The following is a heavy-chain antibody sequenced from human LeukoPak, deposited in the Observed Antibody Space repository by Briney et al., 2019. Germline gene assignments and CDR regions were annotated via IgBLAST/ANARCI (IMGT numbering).Heavy chain of an antibody. CDR3: ARDAGQQLNYFDY. CDR1: XXTFTSXG. D-gene: IGHD6-13*01. J-gene: IGHJ4*02. Sequence: ASVKXXXXXXXXTFTSXGXXXVRQAPXQGLXXXGCISAYKGKTNYAQKLQGRGTMTTDTSTSTAYMELESLRSGDTAVYYCARDAGQQLNYFDYWGQGTLVTVSS. CDR2: ISAYKGKT. V-gene: IGHV1-18*01.